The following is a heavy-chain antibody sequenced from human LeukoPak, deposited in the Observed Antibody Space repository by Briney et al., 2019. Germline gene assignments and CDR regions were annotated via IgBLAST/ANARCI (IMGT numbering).Heavy chain of an antibody. D-gene: IGHD3-16*01. CDR2: LRGDGET. CDR3: AKASWVSRADAVL. Sequence: GGSLTLSCAASGFTFSSCAMSWVRQAPARGLEWVSSLRGDGETFYIDSVKGRFTLSRDESRNTVYLQLNNLRVEDTAVYFCAKASWVSRADAVLWGQGTLVTVSS. CDR1: GFTFSSCA. V-gene: IGHV3-23*01. J-gene: IGHJ4*02.